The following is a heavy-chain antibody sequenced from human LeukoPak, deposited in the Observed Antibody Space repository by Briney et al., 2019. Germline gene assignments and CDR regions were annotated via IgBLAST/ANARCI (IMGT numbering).Heavy chain of an antibody. CDR2: INWNGGRT. J-gene: IGHJ6*02. D-gene: IGHD2-8*01. V-gene: IGHV3-20*04. Sequence: GGSLRLSCAASGFTFDDYGMSWVRQVPGKGLEWVSSINWNGGRTGYADSVKGRFTISRDNAKNSLYLQMNSLRDEDTAVYYCAREMPTNGDYYYGMDVWGQGTTVTVSS. CDR3: AREMPTNGDYYYGMDV. CDR1: GFTFDDYG.